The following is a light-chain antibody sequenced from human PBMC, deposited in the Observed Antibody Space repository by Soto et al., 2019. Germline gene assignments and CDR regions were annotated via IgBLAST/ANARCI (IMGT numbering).Light chain of an antibody. V-gene: IGLV3-1*01. J-gene: IGLJ1*01. CDR1: KLGDKY. Sequence: SYELTQPPSVSVSPGQTASITCSGDKLGDKYACWYQQKPGQSPVLVIYQDSKRPSGIPERFSGSNSGNTATLTISGTQAMDEADYYCQACDSSTCVFGTGTKLTVL. CDR2: QDS. CDR3: QACDSSTCV.